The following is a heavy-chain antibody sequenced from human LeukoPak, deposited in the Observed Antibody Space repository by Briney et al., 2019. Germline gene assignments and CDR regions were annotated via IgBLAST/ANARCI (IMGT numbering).Heavy chain of an antibody. CDR2: INPNSGGT. V-gene: IGHV1-2*02. CDR3: ARADTRYSGSYGDFDY. CDR1: VYTFTGYY. J-gene: IGHJ4*02. D-gene: IGHD1-26*01. Sequence: ASVTVSCKASVYTFTGYYMRWVRQAPRQALEWMGWINPNSGGTNYAQKVQGRVTMTRDTSISTAYMELSRLRSDDTAVYYCARADTRYSGSYGDFDYWGQGTLVTVSS.